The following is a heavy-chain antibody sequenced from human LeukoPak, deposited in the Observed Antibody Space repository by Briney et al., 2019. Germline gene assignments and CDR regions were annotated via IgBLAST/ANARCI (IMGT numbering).Heavy chain of an antibody. CDR3: ARVTRRRGVASRREYYFDY. CDR1: GDSISTSNSY. V-gene: IGHV4-39*07. CDR2: IYYSGST. Sequence: SETLSLTCTVSGDSISTSNSYWGWIRQPPGKGLEWIGSIYYSGSTNYNPSLKSRVTISVDTSKNQFSLKLSSVTAADTAVYYCARVTRRRGVASRREYYFDYWGQGTLVTVSS. J-gene: IGHJ4*02. D-gene: IGHD5-12*01.